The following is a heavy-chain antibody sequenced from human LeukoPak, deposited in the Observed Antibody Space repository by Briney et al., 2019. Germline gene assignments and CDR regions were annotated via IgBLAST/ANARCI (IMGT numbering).Heavy chain of an antibody. CDR2: IIPIFGTT. CDR1: GGTFSSYA. Sequence: ASVKVSCKASGGTFSSYAISWVRQAPGQGLEWMGGIIPIFGTTNYAQKLQGRVTITTDESTSTAYMELSRLKSDDTAVYYGARVFHRVYFDLWGRGTLVTVSS. J-gene: IGHJ2*01. V-gene: IGHV1-69*05. CDR3: ARVFHRVYFDL.